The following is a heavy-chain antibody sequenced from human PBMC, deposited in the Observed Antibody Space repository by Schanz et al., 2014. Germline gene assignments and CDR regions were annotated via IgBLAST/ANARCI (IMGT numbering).Heavy chain of an antibody. CDR3: ASPVRLGQKCFDP. CDR1: GFTFSTYS. V-gene: IGHV3-21*01. J-gene: IGHJ5*02. D-gene: IGHD3-10*01. Sequence: EVQLVESGGGLVKPGGSLRLSCVASGFTFSTYSMGWVRQAPGKGLGWVSSISSSSTYIYYADSVKGRFTVSRDNAKNSLYLQMNSLRAEDTAVYYCASPVRLGQKCFDPWGQGTLVTVSS. CDR2: ISSSSTYI.